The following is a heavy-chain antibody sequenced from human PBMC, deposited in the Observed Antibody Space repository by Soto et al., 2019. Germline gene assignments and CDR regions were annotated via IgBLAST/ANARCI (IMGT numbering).Heavy chain of an antibody. J-gene: IGHJ5*02. CDR2: IYYSGST. Sequence: SETLSLTCTVSGGSISSYYWSWIRQPPGKGLEWIGYIYYSGSTNYNPSLKSRVTISVDTSKNQFSLKLSSVTAADTAVYYCARGPTQRIAVAAYNWFDPWGQGTLVTVSS. V-gene: IGHV4-59*01. CDR3: ARGPTQRIAVAAYNWFDP. D-gene: IGHD6-19*01. CDR1: GGSISSYY.